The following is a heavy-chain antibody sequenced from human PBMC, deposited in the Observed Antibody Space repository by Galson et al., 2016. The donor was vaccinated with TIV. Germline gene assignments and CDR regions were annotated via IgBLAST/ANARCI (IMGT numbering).Heavy chain of an antibody. J-gene: IGHJ6*02. V-gene: IGHV4-34*01. D-gene: IGHD5-24*01. CDR2: VKHHGST. CDR3: ARGGDAYNNPITYYQYGLDG. CDR1: GGPFTSYY. Sequence: SETLSLTCAVSGGPFTSYYWSWVRQPPGKGLEWIGEVKHHGSTNYNPSLKSRVSISIDTSKNQVSLKLSSVTAADTADYYCARGGDAYNNPITYYQYGLDGWGQGTTVTVSS.